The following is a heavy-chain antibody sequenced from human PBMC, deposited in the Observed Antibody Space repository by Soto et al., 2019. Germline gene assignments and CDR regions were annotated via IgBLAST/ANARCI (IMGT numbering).Heavy chain of an antibody. CDR3: ATGSHCDSVGVVDY. V-gene: IGHV3-9*01. D-gene: IGHD2-21*02. Sequence: EVQLVESGGGLVQPGRSLRLSCAASGFTFDDYAMHWVRQAPGKGLEWVSGICCNSGSICYADSVKGRFTISSDNAKNSLYLQMNSLRSEDTALYYCATGSHCDSVGVVDYWGQGTLVTVSS. J-gene: IGHJ4*02. CDR1: GFTFDDYA. CDR2: ICCNSGSI.